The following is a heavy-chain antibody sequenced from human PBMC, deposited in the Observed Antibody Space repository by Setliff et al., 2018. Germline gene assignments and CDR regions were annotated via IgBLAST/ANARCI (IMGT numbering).Heavy chain of an antibody. J-gene: IGHJ4*02. V-gene: IGHV1-69*13. CDR1: GGTFSSYA. D-gene: IGHD1-26*01. CDR3: ARGSDYAGTYSGGF. Sequence: GASVKVSCKASGGTFSSYAISWVRQAPGQGLEWMGGIIPIFGTANYAQKFQGRVTITADESTSTAYMELRGLTSDDTAVYYCARGSDYAGTYSGGFWGQGTLVTVSS. CDR2: IIPIFGTA.